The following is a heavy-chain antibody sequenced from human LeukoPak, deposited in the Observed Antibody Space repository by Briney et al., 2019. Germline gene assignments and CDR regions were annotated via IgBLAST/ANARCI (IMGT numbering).Heavy chain of an antibody. Sequence: PSETLSLTCAVYGGSFSGYHWSRIRQPPGKGLEWIGEINHSGSTNYNPSLKSRVTISVDTSKNQFSLKLSSVTAADTAVYYCARGQKWGRSWFDPWGQGTLVTISS. V-gene: IGHV4-34*01. D-gene: IGHD3-16*01. CDR3: ARGQKWGRSWFDP. J-gene: IGHJ5*02. CDR2: INHSGST. CDR1: GGSFSGYH.